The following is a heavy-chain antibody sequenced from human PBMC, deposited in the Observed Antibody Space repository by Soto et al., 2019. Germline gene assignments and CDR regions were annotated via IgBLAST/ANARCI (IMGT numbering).Heavy chain of an antibody. D-gene: IGHD3-16*01. CDR3: VSQVGVDS. CDR2: ISFDGSNK. CDR1: GFIFSSYN. Sequence: QVQLVESGGGVVQPGRSLRLSCAASGFIFSSYNMYWVRQAPGKGLEWVSIISFDGSNKYYADSVKGRCSISRDNSKNTELLQVDSLRAEDTAIYYCVSQVGVDSWGQGTLVTVSS. J-gene: IGHJ4*02. V-gene: IGHV3-30-3*01.